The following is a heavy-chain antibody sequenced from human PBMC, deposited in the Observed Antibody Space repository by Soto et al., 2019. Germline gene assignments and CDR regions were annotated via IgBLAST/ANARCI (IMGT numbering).Heavy chain of an antibody. CDR1: GDSVSSNSAA. J-gene: IGHJ6*02. CDR2: TYYRSKWYN. Sequence: PSQTLSLTCAISGDSVSSNSAAWNWIRQSPSRGLEWLGRTYYRSKWYNDYAVSVKSRITINPDTSKNQFSLQLNSVTPEDTAVYYCARDGRGIVGATTHYYYGMDVWGQGXTVTVYS. CDR3: ARDGRGIVGATTHYYYGMDV. V-gene: IGHV6-1*01. D-gene: IGHD1-26*01.